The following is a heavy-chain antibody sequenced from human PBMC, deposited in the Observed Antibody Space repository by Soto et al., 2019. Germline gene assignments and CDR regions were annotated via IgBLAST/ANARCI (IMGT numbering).Heavy chain of an antibody. J-gene: IGHJ5*02. D-gene: IGHD5-12*01. CDR3: ASGLGYKA. Sequence: QVQLQESGPGLVKPSQTLSLTCTVSGDSVSSSSSFWSWIRQHPEKGLEWIGYIHHSGTTYYNPSLKTRITLSVDTSTYQFSLRLSSVTAADAAVYYCASGLGYKAWGQGTLVTVS. CDR1: GDSVSSSSSF. V-gene: IGHV4-31*03. CDR2: IHHSGTT.